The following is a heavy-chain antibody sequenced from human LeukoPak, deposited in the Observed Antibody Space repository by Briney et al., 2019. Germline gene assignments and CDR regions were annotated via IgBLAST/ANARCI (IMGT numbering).Heavy chain of an antibody. CDR2: FDPEDGET. CDR3: ATRKAWGNWFDP. CDR1: GYTLTELS. D-gene: IGHD1-26*01. V-gene: IGHV1-24*01. Sequence: ASVKVSCKVSGYTLTELSMHWVRQAPGKGLEWMGGFDPEDGETIYAQKFQGRVTMTEDTSTDTAYMELSSLRSEDTAVYYCATRKAWGNWFDPWGQGTLVTVSS. J-gene: IGHJ5*02.